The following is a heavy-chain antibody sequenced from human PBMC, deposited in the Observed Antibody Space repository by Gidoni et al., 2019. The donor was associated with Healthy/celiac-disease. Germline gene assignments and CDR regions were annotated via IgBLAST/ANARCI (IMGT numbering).Heavy chain of an antibody. D-gene: IGHD2-21*02. J-gene: IGHJ4*02. CDR1: GFSFSSYA. V-gene: IGHV3-23*01. CDR3: AKDLRGSVVVTAIPFDY. CDR2: ISGSGGST. Sequence: EVQLLESGGGLVQPGGSLRLSCAASGFSFSSYAMSWVRQAPGKGLEWVSAISGSGGSTYYADSVKGRFTISRDNSKNTLYLQMNSLRAEDTAVYYCAKDLRGSVVVTAIPFDYWGQGTLVTVSS.